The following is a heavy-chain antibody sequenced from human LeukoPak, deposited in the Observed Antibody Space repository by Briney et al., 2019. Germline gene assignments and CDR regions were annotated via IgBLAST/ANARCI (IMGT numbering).Heavy chain of an antibody. CDR2: ISYDGSNK. CDR1: GFTFSSYA. Sequence: SGGSLRLSCAASGFTFSSYAMHWVRQAPGKGLEWVAVISYDGSNKYYADSVKGRFTISRDNSKNTLYLQMNSLRAEDTAVYYCARVEMATINYYYYGMDVWGQGTTVTVSS. J-gene: IGHJ6*02. V-gene: IGHV3-30-3*01. CDR3: ARVEMATINYYYYGMDV. D-gene: IGHD5-24*01.